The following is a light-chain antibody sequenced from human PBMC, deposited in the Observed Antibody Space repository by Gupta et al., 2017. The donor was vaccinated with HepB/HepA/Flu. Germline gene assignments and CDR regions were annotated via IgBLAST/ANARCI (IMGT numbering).Light chain of an antibody. CDR2: DVN. J-gene: IGLJ3*02. CDR3: SSYSTINTLV. V-gene: IGLV2-14*03. Sequence: QSALTQPASVSGSPGQSITIYCTGTSSDIGGLNYVSWYQQYPGKVPKVIIYDVNNRPSVISFRFSGSKSGNTASLTISGLQAEDEADYYCSSYSTINTLVFGGGTKLTVL. CDR1: SSDIGGLNY.